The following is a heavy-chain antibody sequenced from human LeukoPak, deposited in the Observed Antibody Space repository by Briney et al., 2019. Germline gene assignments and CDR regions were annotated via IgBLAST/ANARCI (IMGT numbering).Heavy chain of an antibody. CDR1: GGSISGYY. CDR3: VRYFDWPYAFDI. V-gene: IGHV4-59*01. CDR2: INYSGST. J-gene: IGHJ3*02. D-gene: IGHD3-9*01. Sequence: KPLETLSLTCTVSGGSISGYYWSWIRQPPGKGLEWIGYINYSGSTNYNPSLKSRVTISVDTSKNQFSLKLTSVTAADTAVYHCVRYFDWPYAFDIWGQGTMVTVSS.